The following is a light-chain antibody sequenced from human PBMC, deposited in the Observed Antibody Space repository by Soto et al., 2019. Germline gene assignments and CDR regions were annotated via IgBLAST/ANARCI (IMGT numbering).Light chain of an antibody. CDR1: QSVSSSY. J-gene: IGKJ4*01. Sequence: ETVLTQSPGSLSLSLGDRAALSCRASQSVSSSYLAWYQQKPGQAPRLLIYGASNRATGIPDRFSGSGSGTDFTLTFSRLEPEDFAVYYCQQYDNSPLTFGGGTKVDIK. V-gene: IGKV3-20*01. CDR2: GAS. CDR3: QQYDNSPLT.